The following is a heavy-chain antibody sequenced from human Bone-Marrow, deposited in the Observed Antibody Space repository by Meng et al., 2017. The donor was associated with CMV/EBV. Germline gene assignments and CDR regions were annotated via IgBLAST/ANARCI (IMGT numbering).Heavy chain of an antibody. D-gene: IGHD6-6*01. V-gene: IGHV1-18*01. CDR2: ISAYNGNT. CDR1: GYTFTSYG. J-gene: IGHJ6*02. CDR3: ARDQDSSSSAGSWNDESYGMDV. Sequence: ASVKVSCKASGYTFTSYGICWVRQAPGQGLEWMGWISAYNGNTNYAQKLQGRVTMTTDTSTSTAYMELRSLRSDDTAVYYCARDQDSSSSAGSWNDESYGMDVWGQGTTVTVSS.